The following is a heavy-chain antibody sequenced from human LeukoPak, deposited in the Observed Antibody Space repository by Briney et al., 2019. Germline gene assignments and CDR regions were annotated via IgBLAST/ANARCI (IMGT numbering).Heavy chain of an antibody. CDR2: IYSSGST. J-gene: IGHJ4*02. D-gene: IGHD3-22*01. Sequence: SETLSLTCTVSGGSITSDYYYWSWIRQPAGKGLEWIGRIYSSGSTNYNPSLKSRATMSVDTSKNQFSLRLSSVTAADTAVYYCARGRDSRGYQFKGFDYWGQGTLVTVSS. CDR1: GGSITSDYYY. CDR3: ARGRDSRGYQFKGFDY. V-gene: IGHV4-61*02.